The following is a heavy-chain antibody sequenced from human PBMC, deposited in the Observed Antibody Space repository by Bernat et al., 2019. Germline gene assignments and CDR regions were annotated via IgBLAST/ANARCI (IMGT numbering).Heavy chain of an antibody. CDR3: ARVHDLGAGEYYMDV. CDR1: GGSFSEYY. J-gene: IGHJ6*03. D-gene: IGHD3-3*01. CDR2: INHSGST. V-gene: IGHV4-34*01. Sequence: QVHLQQWGAGLLKPSETLSLTCAVYGGSFSEYYWSGIRQPPGKGLEWIGEINHSGSTNYNPSLKSRVTISVGTCKNRFSLKLSSVTAADSAVYYCARVHDLGAGEYYMDVWGEGTTVTVSS.